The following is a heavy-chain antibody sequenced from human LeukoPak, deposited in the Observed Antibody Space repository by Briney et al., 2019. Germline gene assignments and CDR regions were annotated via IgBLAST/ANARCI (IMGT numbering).Heavy chain of an antibody. V-gene: IGHV4-61*02. J-gene: IGHJ6*03. CDR3: AQEYSSSRYYYYMDV. CDR1: GGSISSGSYY. CDR2: ICTSGST. Sequence: SQTLSLTCTVSGGSISSGSYYWSWIRQPAGKGLEWIGRICTSGSTNYNPSLKSRVTISVDTSKNQFSLKLSSVTAADTAVYYCAQEYSSSRYYYYMDVWGKGTTVTVSS. D-gene: IGHD6-6*01.